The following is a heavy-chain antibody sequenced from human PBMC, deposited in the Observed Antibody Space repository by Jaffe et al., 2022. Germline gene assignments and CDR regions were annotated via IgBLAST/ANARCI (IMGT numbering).Heavy chain of an antibody. D-gene: IGHD6-13*01. CDR3: ARARRSYSSSWPNWFDP. J-gene: IGHJ5*02. V-gene: IGHV4-34*01. CDR2: INHSGST. Sequence: QVQLQQWGAGLLKPSETLSLTCAVYGGSFSGYYWSWIRQPPGKGLEWIGEINHSGSTNYNPSLKSRVTISVDTSKNQFSLKLSSVTAADTAVYYCARARRSYSSSWPNWFDPWGQGTLVTVSS. CDR1: GGSFSGYY.